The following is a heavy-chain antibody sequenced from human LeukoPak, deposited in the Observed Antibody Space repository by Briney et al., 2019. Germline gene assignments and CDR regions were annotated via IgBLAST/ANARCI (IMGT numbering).Heavy chain of an antibody. CDR3: ARDSAAGTGAFDI. CDR2: INTNTGNP. CDR1: GYIFTIYA. V-gene: IGHV7-4-1*02. D-gene: IGHD6-13*01. Sequence: ASVKVSCKASGYIFTIYAMNWVRQAPGQGREWMGWINTNTGNPTYAQGFTGRFVFSLDTSVSTAYLQISSLKAEDTAVYYCARDSAAGTGAFDIWGQGTMVTVSS. J-gene: IGHJ3*02.